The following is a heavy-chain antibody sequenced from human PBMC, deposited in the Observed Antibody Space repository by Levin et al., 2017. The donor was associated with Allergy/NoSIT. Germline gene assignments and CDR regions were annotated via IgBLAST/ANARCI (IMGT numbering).Heavy chain of an antibody. CDR3: TRSARGYNYGDFGY. V-gene: IGHV4-4*02. Sequence: SETLSLTCVVSGGSITSCNWWSWVRQPPGRGLEWIGEIFHKGDTNYNPSLKSRVTISVDESKNQLSLRMSPVTAADTAVYFCTRSARGYNYGDFGYWGQGTLVTVSS. CDR1: GGSITSCNW. D-gene: IGHD5-18*01. J-gene: IGHJ4*02. CDR2: IFHKGDT.